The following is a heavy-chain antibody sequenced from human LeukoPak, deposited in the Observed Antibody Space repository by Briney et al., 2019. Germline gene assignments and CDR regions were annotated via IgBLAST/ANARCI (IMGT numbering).Heavy chain of an antibody. CDR1: GFTVSINY. J-gene: IGHJ4*02. CDR3: ARDPPGIAASVSGG. Sequence: GGSLRLSCTASGFTVSINYMNWVRQAPGKGLEWVALIYSGGTTNYADSVKGRFTISRDNSKNTLYLQMTNVRVQDTAVYYCARDPPGIAASVSGGWGQGTLVTVSS. CDR2: IYSGGTT. V-gene: IGHV3-53*01. D-gene: IGHD6-13*01.